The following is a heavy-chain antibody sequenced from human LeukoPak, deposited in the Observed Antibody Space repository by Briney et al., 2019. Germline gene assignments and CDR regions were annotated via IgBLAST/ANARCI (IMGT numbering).Heavy chain of an antibody. Sequence: SETLSLTCTVSGGSISSYYWSWIRQPAGKGLEWIGRIYTSGSTNYNPSLKSRVTMSVDTSKNQFSLKLSSVTAADTAMYYCARVGFYGRAFDIWGQGTVVTVSS. CDR2: IYTSGST. CDR3: ARVGFYGRAFDI. CDR1: GGSISSYY. J-gene: IGHJ3*02. D-gene: IGHD3-3*01. V-gene: IGHV4-4*07.